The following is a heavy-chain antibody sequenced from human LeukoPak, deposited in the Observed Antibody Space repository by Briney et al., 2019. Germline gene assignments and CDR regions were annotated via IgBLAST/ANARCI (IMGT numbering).Heavy chain of an antibody. CDR1: GFTFSSYG. CDR2: ISYDGSNK. D-gene: IGHD6-13*01. V-gene: IGHV3-30*18. CDR3: ANSSWYGAHFDY. Sequence: GGSLRLSCAASGFTFSSYGMHWVRQAPGKGLEWVAVISYDGSNKYYADSVKGRFTISRDNSKNTLYLQMNSLRAEDTAVYYCANSSWYGAHFDYWGQGTLVTVSS. J-gene: IGHJ4*02.